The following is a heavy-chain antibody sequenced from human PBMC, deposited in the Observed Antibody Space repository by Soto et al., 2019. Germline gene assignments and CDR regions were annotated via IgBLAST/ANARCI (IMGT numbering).Heavy chain of an antibody. CDR2: ISGSGGST. D-gene: IGHD5-18*01. Sequence: EVQLLESGGGLVQPGGSLRLSCAASGFTFSSYAMSWVRQAPGKGLEWVSAISGSGGSTYYADSVKGRFTISRDNSKNTLYLQMNSLGAEDTAVYYGAKDQAFYRFGEDWGQGTLVTVSS. CDR1: GFTFSSYA. CDR3: AKDQAFYRFGED. J-gene: IGHJ4*02. V-gene: IGHV3-23*01.